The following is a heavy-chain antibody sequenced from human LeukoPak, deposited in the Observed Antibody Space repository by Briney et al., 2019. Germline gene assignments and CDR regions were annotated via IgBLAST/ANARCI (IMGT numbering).Heavy chain of an antibody. V-gene: IGHV3-23*01. CDR2: ISGSGGST. Sequence: QPGGSLRLSCAASGFTFSSYAMSWVRQAPGKGLEWVSAISGSGGSTYYADSVKGRFTISRDNSKNTLYLQMNSLRAEDTAVYYCAKVASSWSYYYYYYMDVWGKGTTVTISS. J-gene: IGHJ6*03. D-gene: IGHD6-13*01. CDR3: AKVASSWSYYYYYYMDV. CDR1: GFTFSSYA.